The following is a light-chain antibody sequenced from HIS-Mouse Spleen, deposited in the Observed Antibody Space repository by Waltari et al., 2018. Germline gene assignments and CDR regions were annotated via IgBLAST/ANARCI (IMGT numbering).Light chain of an antibody. J-gene: IGKJ4*01. CDR2: DAS. CDR3: QQFNSYP. V-gene: IGKV1-13*02. CDR1: QGISSA. Sequence: AIQLTQSPSSLSASVGDRVTITCRASQGISSALAWYQQKPGKAPKLLIYDASSLESGVPSRFSGSGSGTDFTLTISSLEPEDFATYYCQQFNSYPFGGGTKVEIK.